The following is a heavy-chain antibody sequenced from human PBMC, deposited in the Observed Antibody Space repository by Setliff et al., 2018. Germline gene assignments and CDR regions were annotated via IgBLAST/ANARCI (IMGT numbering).Heavy chain of an antibody. J-gene: IGHJ4*02. CDR1: GFTFSSYS. CDR3: ARSESCGSSHCSPYDY. D-gene: IGHD3-10*01. CDR2: ISSDSRYI. V-gene: IGHV3-21*01. Sequence: LRLSCAASGFTFSSYSMNWVRQAPGKGLEWVSSISSDSRYIYYADSLKGRFTISRDSAKNSLYLQMNSLRAEDTAVYFCARSESCGSSHCSPYDYWGQGALVTVSS.